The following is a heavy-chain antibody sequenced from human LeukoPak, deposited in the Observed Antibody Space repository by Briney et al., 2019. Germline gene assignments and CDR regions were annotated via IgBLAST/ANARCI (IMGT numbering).Heavy chain of an antibody. Sequence: SETLSLTCTGSGGSLSSYYRGWIRPPSGKGPEWIRNIYSCGSTHYIPSLHRRATLSVDTSLNQFSLKLSPQPAADTAGHHFARQSRWEWELIRWGQGTLVTVSS. V-gene: IGHV4-59*08. CDR3: ARQSRWEWELIR. CDR2: IYSCGST. D-gene: IGHD1-26*01. CDR1: GGSLSSYY. J-gene: IGHJ4*02.